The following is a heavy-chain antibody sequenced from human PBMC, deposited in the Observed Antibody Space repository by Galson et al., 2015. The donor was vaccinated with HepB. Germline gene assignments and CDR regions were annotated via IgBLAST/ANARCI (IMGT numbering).Heavy chain of an antibody. Sequence: SLRLSCAASGFTFSSYAMSWVRQAPGKGLEWVSAISGSGGSTYYADSVKGRFTISRDNSKNTLYLQMNGLRAEDTAVYYCAKGRGFGELLKGKYYFDYWGQGTLVTVSS. V-gene: IGHV3-23*01. CDR3: AKGRGFGELLKGKYYFDY. CDR1: GFTFSSYA. J-gene: IGHJ4*02. CDR2: ISGSGGST. D-gene: IGHD3-10*01.